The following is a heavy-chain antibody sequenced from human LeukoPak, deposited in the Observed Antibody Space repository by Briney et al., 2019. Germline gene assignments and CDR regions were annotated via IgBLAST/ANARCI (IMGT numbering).Heavy chain of an antibody. V-gene: IGHV3-7*01. D-gene: IGHD5-12*01. Sequence: GGSLRLSCAASGFSFSDYWMCWVRQAPGKGLEWVASIKRDGSEKYYVDSVKGRFIISRDNAKNSLYLQMNSLRADDTAIYHCARGGYSYINYWGQGTLVVVSS. CDR3: ARGGYSYINY. J-gene: IGHJ4*02. CDR1: GFSFSDYW. CDR2: IKRDGSEK.